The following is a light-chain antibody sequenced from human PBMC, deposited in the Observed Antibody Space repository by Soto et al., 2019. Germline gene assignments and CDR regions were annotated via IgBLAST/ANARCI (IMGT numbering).Light chain of an antibody. J-gene: IGLJ1*01. V-gene: IGLV2-14*03. CDR3: SSYTGGSTYV. CDR1: RTDIDGYNY. CDR2: DDN. Sequence: QSALTQPASVSGSPGQSIAISCTGVRTDIDGYNYVSWYQQHPGKAPQLIIYDDNNRPSGVSNRFSGSKSGNTVTLTISGLQGEDEAEYYCSSYTGGSTYVFGTGTKATVL.